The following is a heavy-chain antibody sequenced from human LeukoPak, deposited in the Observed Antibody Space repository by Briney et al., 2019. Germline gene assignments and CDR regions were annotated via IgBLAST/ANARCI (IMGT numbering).Heavy chain of an antibody. CDR2: ISYDGSNK. D-gene: IGHD1-7*01. J-gene: IGHJ6*02. V-gene: IGHV3-30-3*01. CDR1: GFTFSSYA. CDR3: ASLAGWARAGELVLRDYYYGMDV. Sequence: PGGSLRLSCAASGFTFSSYAMHWVRQAPGKGLEWVAVISYDGSNKYHADSVKGRFTISRDNSKNTLYLQMNSLRAEDTAVYYCASLAGWARAGELVLRDYYYGMDVWGQGTTVTVSS.